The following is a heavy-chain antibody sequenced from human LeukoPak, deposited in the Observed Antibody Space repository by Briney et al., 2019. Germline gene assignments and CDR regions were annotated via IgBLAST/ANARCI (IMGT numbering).Heavy chain of an antibody. V-gene: IGHV3-73*01. J-gene: IGHJ4*02. CDR1: GFTFSGSA. Sequence: GGSLRLSCAASGFTFSGSAMHWVRQASGKGLEWVGRIRSKANNYATAYAASAKGRFTISRDDSKNTAYLQMNNLKTEDTAVYYCTRSSVDYWGQGTLVTVSS. CDR3: TRSSVDY. CDR2: IRSKANNYAT.